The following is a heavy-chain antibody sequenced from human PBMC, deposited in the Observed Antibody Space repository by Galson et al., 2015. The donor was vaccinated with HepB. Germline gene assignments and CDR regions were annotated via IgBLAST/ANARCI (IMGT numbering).Heavy chain of an antibody. D-gene: IGHD6-19*01. J-gene: IGHJ4*02. CDR2: INTDGSNT. CDR3: ARSNSGPNY. CDR1: GFTFSSSW. Sequence: SLRLSCAASGFTFSSSWMHWVRQAPGKGLEWVSRINTDGSNTIYADSVKGRFTISRDNAKNTLYLQMNSLRAEDTAVYYCARSNSGPNYWGQGTLVTVSS. V-gene: IGHV3-74*01.